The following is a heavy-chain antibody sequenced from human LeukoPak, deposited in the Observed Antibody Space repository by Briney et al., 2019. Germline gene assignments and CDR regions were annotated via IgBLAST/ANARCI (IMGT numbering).Heavy chain of an antibody. J-gene: IGHJ6*02. CDR3: ARRRMVRGIFYGMDV. CDR1: GGSISSSSYY. Sequence: SETLSLTCTVSGGSISSSSYYWGWIRQPPGKGLEWIGSIYYSGSTYYNPSLKSRVTISVDTSKNQFSLKLSSVTAADTAVYYCARRRMVRGIFYGMDVWGQGTTVTVSS. CDR2: IYYSGST. V-gene: IGHV4-39*01. D-gene: IGHD3-10*01.